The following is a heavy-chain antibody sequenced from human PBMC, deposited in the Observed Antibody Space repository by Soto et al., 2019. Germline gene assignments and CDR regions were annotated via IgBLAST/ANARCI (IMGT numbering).Heavy chain of an antibody. V-gene: IGHV4-39*01. CDR3: ARLGGITGYSSAWYKYEH. D-gene: IGHD6-19*01. CDR1: GGSVSSSTSY. CDR2: IYYSGST. Sequence: SETLSLTCTVSGGSVSSSTSYWGWIRQPPGKGLEWIGNIYYSGSTYYNPSLKSRVTISLDTSKNQFSLKLSSVTAADTAVYYCARLGGITGYSSAWYKYEHWGQGTLVTVS. J-gene: IGHJ4*02.